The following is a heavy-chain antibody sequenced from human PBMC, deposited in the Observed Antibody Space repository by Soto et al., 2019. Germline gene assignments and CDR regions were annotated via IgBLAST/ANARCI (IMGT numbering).Heavy chain of an antibody. J-gene: IGHJ6*02. V-gene: IGHV3-30*18. CDR1: GLTFSDYG. CDR3: AKERGRNRNFAMDV. CDR2: ISYDGSFV. D-gene: IGHD1-1*01. Sequence: GGSLRLSCVVSGLTFSDYGFHWVRQAPGKGLDWVAAISYDGSFVYYADSVRGRFTISRDNSRNTLDLQMNTLRHEDTAVYYCAKERGRNRNFAMDVWGQGTSVTVS.